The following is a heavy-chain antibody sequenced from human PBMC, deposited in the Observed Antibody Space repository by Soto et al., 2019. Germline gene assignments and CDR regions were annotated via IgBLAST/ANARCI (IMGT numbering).Heavy chain of an antibody. CDR1: GFSLSTSGVG. Sequence: QITLKESGPTLVKPTQTLTLTCTFSGFSLSTSGVGVGWIRQPPGKALEWLALIYWDDDKGYSPSLKSRLTITNDTSKNQVVLTMTTMDPVDTATYYCGHMDTTVTRRWGKGILVTVSS. CDR3: GHMDTTVTRR. V-gene: IGHV2-5*02. J-gene: IGHJ1*01. CDR2: IYWDDDK. D-gene: IGHD4-17*01.